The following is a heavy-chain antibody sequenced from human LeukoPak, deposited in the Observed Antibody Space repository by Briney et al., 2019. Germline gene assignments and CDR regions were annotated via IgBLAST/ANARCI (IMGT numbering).Heavy chain of an antibody. D-gene: IGHD2-21*01. V-gene: IGHV3-7*01. Sequence: GGSLRLSWAATGFIFGNYWMSWVRQAPGKGLEWVANINQNGSEKYYVDSVKGRFTISRDNAKNSVYLQMNSLRAEDTAVYYCVSRLGYWGQGTLVTVSS. CDR1: GFIFGNYW. CDR2: INQNGSEK. J-gene: IGHJ4*02. CDR3: VSRLGY.